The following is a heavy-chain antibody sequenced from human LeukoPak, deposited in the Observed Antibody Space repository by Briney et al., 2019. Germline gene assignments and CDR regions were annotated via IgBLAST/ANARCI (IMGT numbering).Heavy chain of an antibody. D-gene: IGHD7-27*01. CDR2: IYYSGST. CDR3: ARAQQLGISDH. CDR1: GGSISSYY. Sequence: PSETLSLTCTVSGGSISSYYWSWIRQPPGKGLEWIGYIYYSGSTNYNPSLKSRVTISVDTSKNQFSLKLSSVTAADTAVYYCARAQQLGISDHWGQGTLVTVSS. J-gene: IGHJ4*02. V-gene: IGHV4-59*01.